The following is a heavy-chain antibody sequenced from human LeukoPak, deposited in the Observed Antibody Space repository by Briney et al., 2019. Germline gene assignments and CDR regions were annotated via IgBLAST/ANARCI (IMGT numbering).Heavy chain of an antibody. J-gene: IGHJ4*02. D-gene: IGHD1-26*01. CDR1: GFTFSSYA. Sequence: PGGSLRLSCAASGFTFSSYAMSWVRQAPGKGLEWVSAISGSGGSTYYADSVKGRFTISRDNSKNTLYLQMNSLRAEDTAVYYCANLRYSGSYLGIDYWGQGTLVTVSS. CDR3: ANLRYSGSYLGIDY. V-gene: IGHV3-23*01. CDR2: ISGSGGST.